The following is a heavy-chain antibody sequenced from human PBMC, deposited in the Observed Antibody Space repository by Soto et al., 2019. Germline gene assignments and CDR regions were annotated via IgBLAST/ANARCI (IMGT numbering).Heavy chain of an antibody. CDR1: GFSLSTSGVG. CDR2: IYWDDDK. J-gene: IGHJ6*02. V-gene: IGHV2-5*02. Sequence: SGPTLVNPTQTLTLTCTFSGFSLSTSGVGVGWIHQPPGKALEWLALIYWDDDKRYSPSLKSRLTITKDTSKNQVVLTMTNMDPVDTATYYCAHSTGSGSYYYYYGMDVWGQGTTVTVSS. CDR3: AHSTGSGSYYYYYGMDV. D-gene: IGHD3-10*01.